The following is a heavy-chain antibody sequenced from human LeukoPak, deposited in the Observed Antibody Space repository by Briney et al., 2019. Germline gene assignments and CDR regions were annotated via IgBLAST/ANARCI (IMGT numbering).Heavy chain of an antibody. J-gene: IGHJ3*02. V-gene: IGHV1-46*01. CDR3: ARGVVTATQHDAFDI. CDR1: GYTFTSYY. Sequence: GASVKVSCKASGYTFTSYYMHWVRQAPGQGLEWMGIINPSGGSTSYAQKFQGRVTMTRDTSTSTVYMELSSLRSEDTVVYYCARGVVTATQHDAFDIWGQGTMVTVSS. D-gene: IGHD2-21*02. CDR2: INPSGGST.